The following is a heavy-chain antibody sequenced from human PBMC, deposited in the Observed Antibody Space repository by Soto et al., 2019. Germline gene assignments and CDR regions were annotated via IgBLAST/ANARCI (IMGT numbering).Heavy chain of an antibody. CDR3: ARSPRPCSYDGGGYDFDY. CDR1: GGTFSSYA. V-gene: IGHV1-69*12. CDR2: IIPIFGTA. J-gene: IGHJ4*02. D-gene: IGHD3-22*01. Sequence: QVQLVQSGAEVKKPGSSVKVSCKASGGTFSSYAISWVRQAPGQGLEWMGGIIPIFGTANYAQKFQGRVTVAADEATSTAYMEVGSLRSEDTAVYYCARSPRPCSYDGGGYDFDYWGQGTLVTVSS.